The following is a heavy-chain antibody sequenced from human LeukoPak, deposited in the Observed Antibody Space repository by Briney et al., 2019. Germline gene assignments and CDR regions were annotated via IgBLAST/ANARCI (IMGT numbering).Heavy chain of an antibody. CDR1: GFTFSSYA. D-gene: IGHD3-3*01. J-gene: IGHJ4*02. Sequence: GGSLRLSCAASGFTFSSYAMSWVRQAPGKGLEWVSGISGSGGNTYYADSVKGRFTISRDNSKSTLYLQMNSLRAEDTAVYYCAKYLNDFWGGYRYYFDYWGQGTLVTVSS. CDR3: AKYLNDFWGGYRYYFDY. V-gene: IGHV3-23*01. CDR2: ISGSGGNT.